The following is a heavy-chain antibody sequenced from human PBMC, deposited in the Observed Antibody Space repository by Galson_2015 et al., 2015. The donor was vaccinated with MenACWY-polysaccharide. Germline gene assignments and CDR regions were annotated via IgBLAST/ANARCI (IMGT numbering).Heavy chain of an antibody. V-gene: IGHV4-4*07. Sequence: LRLSCAASGFTVSSNYMSWIRQPAGKGLEWIGRIYTSGSTNYNPSLKSRVTISVDTSKNQFSLKLSSVTAADTAVYYCARGALDSSGWYKGGYYFDYWGQGTLVTVSS. CDR2: IYTSGST. J-gene: IGHJ4*02. D-gene: IGHD6-19*01. CDR1: GFTVSSNY. CDR3: ARGALDSSGWYKGGYYFDY.